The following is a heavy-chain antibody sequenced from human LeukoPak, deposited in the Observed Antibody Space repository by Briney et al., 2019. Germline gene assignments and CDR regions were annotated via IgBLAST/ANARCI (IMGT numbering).Heavy chain of an antibody. J-gene: IGHJ4*02. CDR1: GGTFSSYA. CDR2: IIPIFGTA. V-gene: IGHV1-69*05. Sequence: SVKVSCKASGGTFSSYAISWVRQAPGQGLEWMGGIIPIFGTANYAQKFQGRVTISRNTSISTAYMEVSSLRSEDTAVYYCAREGFWSGMDDYWGQGTLVTVSS. D-gene: IGHD3-3*01. CDR3: AREGFWSGMDDY.